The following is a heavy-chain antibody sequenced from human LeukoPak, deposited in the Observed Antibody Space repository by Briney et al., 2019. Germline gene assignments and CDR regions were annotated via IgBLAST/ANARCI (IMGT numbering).Heavy chain of an antibody. CDR2: IYHSGST. CDR1: GYSISSGYY. CDR3: ARREYDFWSGYLYYFDY. Sequence: SETLSLTCTVSGYSISSGYYWGWIRQPPGKGLEWIGSIYHSGSTYYNPSLKSRVTISVDTSKNQFSLKLSSVTAADAAVYYCARREYDFWSGYLYYFDYWGQGTLVTVSS. V-gene: IGHV4-38-2*02. D-gene: IGHD3-3*01. J-gene: IGHJ4*02.